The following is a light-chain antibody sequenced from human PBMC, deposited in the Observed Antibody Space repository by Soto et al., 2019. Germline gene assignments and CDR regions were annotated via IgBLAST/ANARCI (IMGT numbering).Light chain of an antibody. Sequence: QSVLTQPASASGSPGQSITISCTGTSSDVGGYNYVSWYQQHPGKAPKLMIYEVSNRPSGVSNRFSGSKSGNTASLTISGLQAEDEADYYCSSYTSSSTLVFGGGTQLTVL. J-gene: IGLJ2*01. CDR2: EVS. V-gene: IGLV2-14*01. CDR3: SSYTSSSTLV. CDR1: SSDVGGYNY.